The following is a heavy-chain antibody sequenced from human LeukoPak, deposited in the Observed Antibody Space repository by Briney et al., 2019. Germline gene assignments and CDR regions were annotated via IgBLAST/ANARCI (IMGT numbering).Heavy chain of an antibody. CDR3: ARDIAVADLYYYYGMDV. CDR1: GGTFSSYA. V-gene: IGHV1-69*13. D-gene: IGHD6-19*01. J-gene: IGHJ6*02. Sequence: SVKVSCKASGGTFSSYAISWVRQAPGQGLEWMGGIIPIFGTANYAQKFQGRVTITADESTSTAYMELSSLRSEDTAVYYCARDIAVADLYYYYGMDVWGQGTTVTVSS. CDR2: IIPIFGTA.